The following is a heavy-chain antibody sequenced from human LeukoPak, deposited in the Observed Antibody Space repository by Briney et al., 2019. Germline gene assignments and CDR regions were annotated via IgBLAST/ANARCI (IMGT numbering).Heavy chain of an antibody. J-gene: IGHJ5*02. CDR3: ARDVGYESVWFDP. Sequence: PGGSLRLSCAASGFTFENYGMSWVRQVPGKGREWVVGINWSGGHTECADALKCRYTISRDHAKSYGYVQMNRLRADDTALDHCARDVGYESVWFDPWGQGTLVTVPS. CDR2: INWSGGHT. V-gene: IGHV3-20*01. D-gene: IGHD5-12*01. CDR1: GFTFENYG.